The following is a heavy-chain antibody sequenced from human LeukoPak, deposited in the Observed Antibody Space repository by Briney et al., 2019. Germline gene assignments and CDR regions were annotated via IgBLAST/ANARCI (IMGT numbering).Heavy chain of an antibody. D-gene: IGHD4-17*01. CDR1: GYTFTSYG. CDR3: ARDSHYGDYPKYYGMDV. CDR2: ISAYNGNT. J-gene: IGHJ6*02. Sequence: ASVKVSCKASGYTFTSYGISWVRQAPGQGLEWMGWISAYNGNTNYAQKLQGRVTMTTDTSTSTAYMELSSLRSEDTAVYYCARDSHYGDYPKYYGMDVWGQGTTVTVSS. V-gene: IGHV1-18*01.